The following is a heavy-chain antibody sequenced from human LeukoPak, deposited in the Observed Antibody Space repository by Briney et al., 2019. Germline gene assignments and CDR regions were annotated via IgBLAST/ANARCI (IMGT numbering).Heavy chain of an antibody. CDR2: TYTSGST. D-gene: IGHD4-11*01. V-gene: IGHV4-61*02. CDR1: GGSISSGSYY. Sequence: SQTLSLTCTVSGGSISSGSYYWSWTRQPAGKGLEWIGRTYTSGSTNYNPSLKSRVTISVDTSKNQFSLKLSSVTAADTAVYYCARGARVSIDYWGQGTLVTVSS. CDR3: ARGARVSIDY. J-gene: IGHJ4*02.